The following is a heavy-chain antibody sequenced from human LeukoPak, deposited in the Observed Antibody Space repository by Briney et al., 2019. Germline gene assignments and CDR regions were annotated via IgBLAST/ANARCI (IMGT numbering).Heavy chain of an antibody. Sequence: PSETLSLTCTVSGGSISSYYWSWIRQPPGKGLEWIGYIYYSGSTNYNPSLKSRVTISVDTSKNQFSLKLSSVTAADTAVYYCARRGYYSGFYYFDYWGQGILVTISS. CDR3: ARRGYYSGFYYFDY. CDR2: IYYSGST. V-gene: IGHV4-59*08. CDR1: GGSISSYY. D-gene: IGHD6-19*01. J-gene: IGHJ4*02.